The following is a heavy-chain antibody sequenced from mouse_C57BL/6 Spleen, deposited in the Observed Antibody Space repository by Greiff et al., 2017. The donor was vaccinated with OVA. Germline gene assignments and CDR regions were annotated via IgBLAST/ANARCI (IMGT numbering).Heavy chain of an antibody. V-gene: IGHV1-72*01. J-gene: IGHJ2*01. CDR3: ARGGEYEYDEGDYFDY. Sequence: QVQLQQPGAELVKPGASVKLSCKASGYTFTSYWMHWVMQRPGRGLEWIGRIAPNSGGTKYNEKLQSQATMPVDKPTSTAYMQLSSLTSEYSEVYDRARGGEYEYDEGDYFDYWGQGTTLTVSS. D-gene: IGHD2-4*01. CDR2: IAPNSGGT. CDR1: GYTFTSYW.